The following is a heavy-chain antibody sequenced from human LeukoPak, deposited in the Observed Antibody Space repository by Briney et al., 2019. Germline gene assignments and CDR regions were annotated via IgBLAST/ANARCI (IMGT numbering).Heavy chain of an antibody. CDR2: ISGSGGST. V-gene: IGHV3-23*01. D-gene: IGHD3-10*01. CDR3: AKDSPWGVTTRYYYYYMDV. J-gene: IGHJ6*03. CDR1: GFTFSSYA. Sequence: PGGSLRLSCAASGFTFSSYAMNWVRQAPGKGLEWVSAISGSGGSTYYADSVKGRFTISRDNSKNILYLQMDGLRAEDTAVYYCAKDSPWGVTTRYYYYYMDVWGEGTTVTVSS.